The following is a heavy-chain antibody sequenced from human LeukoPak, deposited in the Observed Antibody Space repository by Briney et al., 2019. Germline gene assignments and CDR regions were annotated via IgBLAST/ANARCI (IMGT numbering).Heavy chain of an antibody. CDR3: AGTPEDEWLASSFDY. CDR1: GGSISSYY. Sequence: SETLSLTCTVSGGSISSYYWSWIRQPAGKGLEWIGRIYTSGSTNYNPSLKSRVTMSVDTSKNQFSLKLSSVTAADTAVYYCAGTPEDEWLASSFDYWGQGTLVTVSS. CDR2: IYTSGST. J-gene: IGHJ4*02. V-gene: IGHV4-4*07. D-gene: IGHD6-19*01.